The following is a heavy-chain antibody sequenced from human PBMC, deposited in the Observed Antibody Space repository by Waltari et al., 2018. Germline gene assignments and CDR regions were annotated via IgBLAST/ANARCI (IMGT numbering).Heavy chain of an antibody. J-gene: IGHJ6*02. V-gene: IGHV1-69*01. CDR1: EDTVSSSA. CDR3: ASAFYYGSGTDDYYYAMDV. CDR2: ISPVFGAP. D-gene: IGHD3-10*01. Sequence: QVQLVQSGAEVQKPVYSVSISWKTAEDTVSSSAVSWRPQAPGQWLGWMGGISPVFGAPNYPQKFQGRVTITADEFTSTAYMELSSLKSEDTAVYYCASAFYYGSGTDDYYYAMDVWGQGTTVTVFS.